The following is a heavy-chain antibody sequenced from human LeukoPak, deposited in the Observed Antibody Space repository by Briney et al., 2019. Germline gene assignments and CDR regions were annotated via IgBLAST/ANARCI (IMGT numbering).Heavy chain of an antibody. Sequence: GGSLRLSCAASGFTFSSYGMHWVRQAPGKGLEWVSGISGSGISTYYADSVKGRFTISRDNSKNTLYLQMNSLRVEDTAVYYCAKSWNYYDSSGDDALDIWGQGTMVTVSS. CDR1: GFTFSSYG. J-gene: IGHJ3*02. D-gene: IGHD3-22*01. CDR3: AKSWNYYDSSGDDALDI. V-gene: IGHV3-23*01. CDR2: ISGSGIST.